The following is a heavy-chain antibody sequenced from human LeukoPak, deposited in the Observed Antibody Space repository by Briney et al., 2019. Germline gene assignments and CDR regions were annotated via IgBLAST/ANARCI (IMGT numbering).Heavy chain of an antibody. CDR2: ISYDGSNK. Sequence: GGSLRLSCAASGFTFSSYAMHWVRQAPGKGLEWVAVISYDGSNKYYADSVKGRFTISRDNSKNTLYLQMNSLRAEDTAVYYCARDSDPPYYDSSGYSPADWGQGTLVTVSS. D-gene: IGHD3-22*01. J-gene: IGHJ4*02. CDR3: ARDSDPPYYDSSGYSPAD. CDR1: GFTFSSYA. V-gene: IGHV3-30-3*01.